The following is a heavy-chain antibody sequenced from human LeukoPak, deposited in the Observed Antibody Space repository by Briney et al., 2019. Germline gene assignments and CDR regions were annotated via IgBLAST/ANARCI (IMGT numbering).Heavy chain of an antibody. J-gene: IGHJ4*02. Sequence: SQTLSLTCSVSGGSITSAKHYWTWIRRPAGKGLEWIGRIYTFGSTTYNPSLKNRVTISLDMSTNQFSLKLTSVTAADTAVYYCARVRLVGYDILTGYYSFDYWGQGTLVTVSS. CDR3: ARVRLVGYDILTGYYSFDY. CDR1: GGSITSAKHY. V-gene: IGHV4-61*02. D-gene: IGHD3-9*01. CDR2: IYTFGST.